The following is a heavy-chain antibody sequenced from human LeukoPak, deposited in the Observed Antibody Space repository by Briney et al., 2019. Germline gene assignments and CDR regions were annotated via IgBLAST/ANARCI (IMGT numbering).Heavy chain of an antibody. J-gene: IGHJ4*02. CDR2: IRGSGGST. CDR3: AKDPYYYDSSGYLPYFDY. V-gene: IGHV3-23*01. CDR1: GFTFSSYA. D-gene: IGHD3-22*01. Sequence: GGSLRLSCAASGFTFSSYAMSWVRQAPGKGLEWVSAIRGSGGSTYYADSVKGRFTISRDNSKNTLYLQMNSLRAEDTAVYYCAKDPYYYDSSGYLPYFDYWGQGTLVTVSS.